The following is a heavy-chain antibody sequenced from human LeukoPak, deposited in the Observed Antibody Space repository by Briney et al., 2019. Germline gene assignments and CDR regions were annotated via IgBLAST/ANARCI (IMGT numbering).Heavy chain of an antibody. CDR1: GFTFSSYS. Sequence: GGSLRLSCAASGFTFSSYSMHWVRQAPGKGLEYLSAINSNGDSTYYADSVKGRFTIFRDNSKNTLSLQMGSLRPKDTAVYYCARGGRYGGRYYFDYWGQGALVSVSS. D-gene: IGHD1-26*01. J-gene: IGHJ4*02. V-gene: IGHV3-64*02. CDR2: INSNGDST. CDR3: ARGGRYGGRYYFDY.